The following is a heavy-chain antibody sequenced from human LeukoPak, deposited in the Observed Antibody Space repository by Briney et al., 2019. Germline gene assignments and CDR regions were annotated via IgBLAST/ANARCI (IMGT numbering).Heavy chain of an antibody. V-gene: IGHV5-51*01. CDR2: IYPGDSDT. Sequence: PGESLKISCQGSGYILSTFWIGCVRQMPGKGLECMGIIYPGDSDTRYSPSFQGQVTISADKPINTAYLQWSSLKASDTAMYYCARLGTYWSNYYFEYWGQGTLVTVSS. J-gene: IGHJ4*02. D-gene: IGHD3-10*01. CDR3: ARLGTYWSNYYFEY. CDR1: GYILSTFW.